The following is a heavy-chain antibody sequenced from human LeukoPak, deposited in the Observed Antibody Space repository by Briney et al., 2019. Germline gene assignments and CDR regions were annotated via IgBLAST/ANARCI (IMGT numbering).Heavy chain of an antibody. CDR2: MNPNSGNT. J-gene: IGHJ4*02. CDR3: ARGPPYDSSGYYGDY. Sequence: ASVKVSCKASGYTFTSYDINWVRQATGQGLGWMGWMNPNSGNTGYAQNFQGRVTITRNTSITTAYMELSSLRSEDTAVYYCARGPPYDSSGYYGDYWGQGTLVTVSS. D-gene: IGHD3-22*01. CDR1: GYTFTSYD. V-gene: IGHV1-8*03.